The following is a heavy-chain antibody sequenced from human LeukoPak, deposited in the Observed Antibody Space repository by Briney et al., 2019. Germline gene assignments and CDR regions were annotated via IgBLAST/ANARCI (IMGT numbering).Heavy chain of an antibody. J-gene: IGHJ3*02. V-gene: IGHV4-61*02. CDR2: IYTSGST. D-gene: IGHD4-23*01. Sequence: SETLSLTCTVSGGSISSGSYYWSWIRQPAGKGLEWIGRIYTSGSTNYNPSLKSRVTLSVDTSKNQFSLKLSSVTAAETAVYYCGRDSLSYGGKVRPIWGQGTMVTVSS. CDR3: GRDSLSYGGKVRPI. CDR1: GGSISSGSYY.